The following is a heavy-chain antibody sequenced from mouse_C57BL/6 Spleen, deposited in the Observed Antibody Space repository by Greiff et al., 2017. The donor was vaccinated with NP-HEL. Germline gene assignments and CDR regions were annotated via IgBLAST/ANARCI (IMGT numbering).Heavy chain of an antibody. Sequence: VHVKQSVAELVRPGASVKLSCTASGFNIKNTYMHWVKQRPEQGLEWIGRIDPANGNTKSAPKFQGKATITADTSSNTAYLQLSSLTSEDTAIYYCARVYYDYDGDYFDYWGQGTTLTVSS. D-gene: IGHD2-4*01. CDR2: IDPANGNT. CDR3: ARVYYDYDGDYFDY. V-gene: IGHV14-3*01. CDR1: GFNIKNTY. J-gene: IGHJ2*01.